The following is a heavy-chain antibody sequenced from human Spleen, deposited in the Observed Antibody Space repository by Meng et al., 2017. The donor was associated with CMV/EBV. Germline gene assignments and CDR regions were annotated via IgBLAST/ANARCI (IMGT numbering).Heavy chain of an antibody. J-gene: IGHJ6*02. Sequence: SETLSLTCAVYGGSFSGYYWSWIRQPPGKGLEWIGEINHSGSTNYNPSLKSRVTISVDTSKNQFSLKLSSVTAADTAVYYCAKRVDSYDSSGSPHYYGMDVWGQGTTVTVSS. V-gene: IGHV4-34*01. D-gene: IGHD3-22*01. CDR3: AKRVDSYDSSGSPHYYGMDV. CDR2: INHSGST. CDR1: GGSFSGYY.